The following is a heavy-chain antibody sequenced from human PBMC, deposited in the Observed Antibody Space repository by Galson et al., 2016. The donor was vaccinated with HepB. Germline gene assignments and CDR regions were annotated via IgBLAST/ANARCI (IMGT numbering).Heavy chain of an antibody. J-gene: IGHJ6*02. D-gene: IGHD2-21*01. CDR1: GFTFRNYG. V-gene: IGHV3-30*18. CDR2: ISYDGSNT. Sequence: SLRLSCAASGFTFRNYGMHWVRQAPGKGLECVALISYDGSNTYYADSVKGRFAISRDNSNNTLYLQMNSLRAEDTAVLYCAKYLEKYCGPGTCYAMDLWGQGTTVTYSS. CDR3: AKYLEKYCGPGTCYAMDL.